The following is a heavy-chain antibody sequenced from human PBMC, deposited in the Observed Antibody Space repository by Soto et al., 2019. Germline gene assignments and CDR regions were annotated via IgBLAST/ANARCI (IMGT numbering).Heavy chain of an antibody. Sequence: QVQLQQWGAGLLKPSETLSLSCAVYGGSFSGYYWSWIRQPPGKGLEWIGEINHSGSTNYNPSLKSRVTISVDTSKNQFSLKLSSVTAADTAVYYCSRGVHSSRWYDYWGQRTLVTVSS. CDR3: SRGVHSSRWYDY. V-gene: IGHV4-34*01. CDR2: INHSGST. CDR1: GGSFSGYY. J-gene: IGHJ4*02. D-gene: IGHD6-13*01.